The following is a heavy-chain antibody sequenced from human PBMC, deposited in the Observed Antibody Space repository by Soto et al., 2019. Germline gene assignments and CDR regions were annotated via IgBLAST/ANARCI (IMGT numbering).Heavy chain of an antibody. Sequence: ASVKVSCKASEYTFTIYYMHGVRQSPGQGLEWMGIINPSSGGTSYAQKFQGRVSMTRDTSTSTVYMNLSSLISDDTAVYFCATTAAGYYSAFDYWGQGTVVTVSS. J-gene: IGHJ4*02. CDR3: ATTAAGYYSAFDY. CDR2: INPSSGGT. V-gene: IGHV1-46*01. CDR1: EYTFTIYY. D-gene: IGHD3-9*01.